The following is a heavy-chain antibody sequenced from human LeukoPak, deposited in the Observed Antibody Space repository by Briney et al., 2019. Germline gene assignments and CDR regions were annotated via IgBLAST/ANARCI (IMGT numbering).Heavy chain of an antibody. Sequence: GGSLRLSCAASGFTFDDYAMHWVRQTPGKGLEWVSGISWYSGDIGYADSVKGRFTISRDNAKNSLYLQMNSLRAEDTAVYYCARDSLTMIVGRQKRGLDYWGQGTLVTVSS. D-gene: IGHD3-22*01. CDR1: GFTFDDYA. CDR2: ISWYSGDI. CDR3: ARDSLTMIVGRQKRGLDY. J-gene: IGHJ4*02. V-gene: IGHV3-9*01.